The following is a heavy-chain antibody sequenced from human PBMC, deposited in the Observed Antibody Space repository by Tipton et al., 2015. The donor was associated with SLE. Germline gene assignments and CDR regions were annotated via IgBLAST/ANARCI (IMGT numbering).Heavy chain of an antibody. CDR2: IYSGGSST. J-gene: IGHJ4*02. V-gene: IGHV3-23*03. CDR1: GFTFSSYA. Sequence: SLRLSCAASGFTFSSYAMSWVRQAPGKGLEWVSVIYSGGSSTYYADSVKGRFTISRDNSKNTLYLQMNSLRAEDTAVYYCAKDGALYSSSSDYFDYWGQGTLVTVSS. CDR3: AKDGALYSSSSDYFDY. D-gene: IGHD6-6*01.